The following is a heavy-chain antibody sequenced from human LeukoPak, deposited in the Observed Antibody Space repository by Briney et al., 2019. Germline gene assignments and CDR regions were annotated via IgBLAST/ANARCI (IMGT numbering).Heavy chain of an antibody. D-gene: IGHD4-17*01. V-gene: IGHV1-69*04. J-gene: IGHJ6*02. CDR1: GGTFSSYA. CDR3: ARDAYPVTTEYGMDV. CDR2: IIPILGIA. Sequence: GASVKVSCKASGGTFSSYAISWVRQAPGQGLEWMGRIIPILGIANYAQKFQGRVTITADKSTSTAYMELSSLRSEDTAVYYCARDAYPVTTEYGMDVWGQGTTVTVSS.